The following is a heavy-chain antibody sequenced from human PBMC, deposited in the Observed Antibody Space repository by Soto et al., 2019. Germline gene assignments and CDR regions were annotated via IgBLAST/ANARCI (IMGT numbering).Heavy chain of an antibody. Sequence: QVQLQESGPGLVKPSQTLSLTCTVSGGSISRGGYYWSWIRQHPGKGLEWIGYIYYSGSTYYNPSLKSLVTISVDTSKNQFSVKLSSVTAADTAVYFCAKSRLEKYFFDYWGQGTLVTVSS. J-gene: IGHJ4*02. V-gene: IGHV4-31*01. CDR3: AKSRLEKYFFDY. CDR2: IYYSGST. CDR1: GGSISRGGYY.